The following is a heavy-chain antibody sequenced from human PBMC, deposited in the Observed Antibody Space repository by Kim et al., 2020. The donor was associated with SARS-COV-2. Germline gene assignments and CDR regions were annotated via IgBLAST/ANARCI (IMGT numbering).Heavy chain of an antibody. Sequence: YSSPSPKSRVTISVDTSKNQFSLKLSSVTAADTAVYYCARQRRTVTRRLDWGQGTLVTVSS. V-gene: IGHV4-39*01. CDR3: ARQRRTVTRRLD. J-gene: IGHJ4*02. D-gene: IGHD4-17*01.